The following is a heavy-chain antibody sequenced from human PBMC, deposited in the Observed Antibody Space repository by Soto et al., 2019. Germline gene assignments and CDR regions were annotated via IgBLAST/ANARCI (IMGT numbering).Heavy chain of an antibody. D-gene: IGHD2-2*01. CDR2: ISSSSSTI. CDR1: GFTFSSYS. CDR3: ARGLHLYCSSTSCPVGSWFDP. Sequence: EVQLVESGGGLVQPGGSLRLSCAASGFTFSSYSMNWVRQAPGKGLEWVSYISSSSSTIYYADSVKGRFTISRDNAKNSLYLQMNSLRDEDTAVYYCARGLHLYCSSTSCPVGSWFDPWGQGTLVTVSS. V-gene: IGHV3-48*02. J-gene: IGHJ5*02.